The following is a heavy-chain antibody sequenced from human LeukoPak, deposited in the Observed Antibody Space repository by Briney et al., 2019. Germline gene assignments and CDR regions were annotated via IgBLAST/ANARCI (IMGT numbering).Heavy chain of an antibody. CDR1: GGSISSRSYY. J-gene: IGHJ4*02. D-gene: IGHD3-10*01. CDR3: ARQGGTLLWFGELLSDQIYYFDY. V-gene: IGHV4-39*01. Sequence: PSETLSLTCTVSGGSISSRSYYWGWIRQPPGKGLEWIGSIYYSGSTYYNPSLKSRVTISVDTSKNQFSLKLSSVTAADTAVYYCARQGGTLLWFGELLSDQIYYFDYWGQGTLVTVSS. CDR2: IYYSGST.